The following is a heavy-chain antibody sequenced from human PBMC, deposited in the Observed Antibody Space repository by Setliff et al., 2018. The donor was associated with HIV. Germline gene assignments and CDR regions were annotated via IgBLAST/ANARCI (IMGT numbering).Heavy chain of an antibody. D-gene: IGHD4-17*01. CDR3: ARQLTTLDYFDY. V-gene: IGHV4-61*09. CDR1: GGSLNTGTYY. J-gene: IGHJ4*02. CDR2: IYITEDT. Sequence: SETLSLTCTVSGGSLNTGTYYWSWIRQPAGKGLEWIGHIYITEDTDYNPSLKSRVTISIDTSMNQFSLRLTSVTAADTAVYYCARQLTTLDYFDYWGQGTLVTVSS.